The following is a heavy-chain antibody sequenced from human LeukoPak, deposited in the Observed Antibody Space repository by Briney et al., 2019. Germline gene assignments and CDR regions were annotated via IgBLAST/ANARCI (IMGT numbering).Heavy chain of an antibody. CDR1: GFTFNSYS. J-gene: IGHJ4*02. D-gene: IGHD6-13*01. CDR3: ARDVAAAGSPLPEDY. CDR2: ISSSSSYI. Sequence: GGSLRLSCAASGFTFNSYSMNWVRQAPGKGLEWVSSISSSSSYIYYADSVKGRFTISRDNAKNSLYLQMNSLRAEDTAVYYCARDVAAAGSPLPEDYWGQGTLVTVSS. V-gene: IGHV3-21*01.